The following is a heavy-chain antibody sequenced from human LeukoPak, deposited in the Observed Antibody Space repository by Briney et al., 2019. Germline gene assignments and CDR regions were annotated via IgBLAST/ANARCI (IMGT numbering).Heavy chain of an antibody. Sequence: GGSLRLSCAASGFTFSSYWMSWVRQAPGKGLEWVANIKQDGSEKYYVDSVKGRFTISRDNAKNSLYLQMNSLRAEDTAVYYCARGVPSGVDYFDYWGQGTLVTVSS. CDR2: IKQDGSEK. V-gene: IGHV3-7*01. J-gene: IGHJ4*02. CDR1: GFTFSSYW. CDR3: ARGVPSGVDYFDY. D-gene: IGHD6-19*01.